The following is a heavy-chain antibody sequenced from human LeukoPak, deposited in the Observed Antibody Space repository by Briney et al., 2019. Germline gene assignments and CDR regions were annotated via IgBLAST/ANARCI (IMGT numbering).Heavy chain of an antibody. D-gene: IGHD4-23*01. CDR2: ISSSSSTI. Sequence: PGGSLRLSCAASGFTFSSYAMNWVRQAPGKGLEWVSYISSSSSTIYYADSVKGRFTISRDNAKNSLYLQMNSLRAEDTAVYYCEREADYGGSSGYDYWGQGTLVTVSS. CDR1: GFTFSSYA. J-gene: IGHJ4*02. V-gene: IGHV3-48*01. CDR3: EREADYGGSSGYDY.